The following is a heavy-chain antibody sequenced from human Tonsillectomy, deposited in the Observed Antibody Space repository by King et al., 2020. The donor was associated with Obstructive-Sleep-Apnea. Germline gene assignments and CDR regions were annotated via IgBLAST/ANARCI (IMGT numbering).Heavy chain of an antibody. D-gene: IGHD3-10*01. CDR3: AKDLLLWFGSYYYGMDV. CDR1: GFTFSSYG. J-gene: IGHJ6*02. V-gene: IGHV3-33*06. CDR2: RWYGGSNK. Sequence: VQLVESGGGVVQPGRSLRLSCAASGFTFSSYGMRWVRQAPGKGLEWVAVRWYGGSNKYYADSVKGRCTICRDNSKNTLYLQMNSLRAEDTAVYYCAKDLLLWFGSYYYGMDVWGQGTTVTVSS.